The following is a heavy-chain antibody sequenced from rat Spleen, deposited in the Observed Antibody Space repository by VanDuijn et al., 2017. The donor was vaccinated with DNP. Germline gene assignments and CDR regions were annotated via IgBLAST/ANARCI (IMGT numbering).Heavy chain of an antibody. D-gene: IGHD1-12*03. CDR1: GFTFSDYA. CDR2: IIFDGSTT. CDR3: AMGYDGYDY. J-gene: IGHJ2*01. V-gene: IGHV5-7*01. Sequence: EVQLVESGGGLVQPGRSLKLSCVASGFTFSDYAMAWVRQAPKKGLEWVATIIFDGSTTYYRDTVKGRFTISRDNAKNTQNLQMDSLRSEDTATYYCAMGYDGYDYWGQGVMVTVSS.